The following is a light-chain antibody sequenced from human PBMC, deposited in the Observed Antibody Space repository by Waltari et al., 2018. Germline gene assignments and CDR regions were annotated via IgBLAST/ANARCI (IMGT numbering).Light chain of an antibody. CDR2: WAA. CDR1: QSVLFSSNNENY. J-gene: IGKJ2*03. CDR3: QQYYSIPRS. V-gene: IGKV4-1*01. Sequence: DIVMTQSPDSLAVSLGERATINCKSSQSVLFSSNNENYLAWYQQKPGQPPKLLISWAATRESGVPDRFSGSGSGTDFTLTISSLQAEDVAVYYCQQYYSIPRSFGQGTKLEIK.